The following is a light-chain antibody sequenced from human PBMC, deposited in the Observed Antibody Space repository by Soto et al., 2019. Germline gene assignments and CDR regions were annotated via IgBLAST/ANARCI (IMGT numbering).Light chain of an antibody. CDR2: ASS. Sequence: DIQMTQSPSSLSASVGDRVTITCRASQSISSYLNWYQQKPGEAPKHLIYASSSLQSGVASRFSGSGSGTDFTLAISCLQPEDFATCYGQQGYSIPFTVGAGNKVDI. J-gene: IGKJ3*01. CDR3: QQGYSIPFT. CDR1: QSISSY. V-gene: IGKV1-39*01.